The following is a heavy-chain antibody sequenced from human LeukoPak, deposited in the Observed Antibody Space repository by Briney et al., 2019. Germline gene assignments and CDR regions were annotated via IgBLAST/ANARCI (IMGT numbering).Heavy chain of an antibody. D-gene: IGHD6-13*01. J-gene: IGHJ4*02. CDR3: AREGGIQTYYFDY. V-gene: IGHV3-30-3*01. CDR1: GYTFTSYY. CDR2: ISYDGSNK. Sequence: ASGYTFTSYYMHWVRQAPGKGLEWVAVISYDGSNKYYADSVKGRFTISRDNSKNTLYLQMNSLRAEDTAVYYCAREGGIQTYYFDYWGQGTLVTVSS.